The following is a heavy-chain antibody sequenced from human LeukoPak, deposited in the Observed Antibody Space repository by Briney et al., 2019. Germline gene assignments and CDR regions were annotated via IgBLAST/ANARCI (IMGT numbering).Heavy chain of an antibody. CDR1: GFTFSSYA. V-gene: IGHV3-23*01. CDR3: AKEVGLSAAGTRGDFDY. Sequence: GGSLRLSCAASGFTFSSYAMSWVRQAPGKGLERVSAISGSGGSTYYADSVKGRFTISRDNSKNTLYLQMSSLRAEDTALYYCAKEVGLSAAGTRGDFDYWGQGTLVTVSS. D-gene: IGHD6-13*01. CDR2: ISGSGGST. J-gene: IGHJ4*02.